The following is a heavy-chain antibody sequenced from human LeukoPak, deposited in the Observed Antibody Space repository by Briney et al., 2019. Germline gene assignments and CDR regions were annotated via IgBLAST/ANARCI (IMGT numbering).Heavy chain of an antibody. J-gene: IGHJ6*03. CDR2: INPSGGST. CDR1: GYTFTSYY. V-gene: IGHV1-46*01. Sequence: ASVKVSCKASGYTFTSYYMHWVRQAPGQGLEWMGIINPSGGSTSYAQKFQGRVTMTRDTSISTAYMELSRLRSDDTAVYYCARVYHYYYYYMDVWGKGTTVTVSS. CDR3: ARVYHYYYYYMDV.